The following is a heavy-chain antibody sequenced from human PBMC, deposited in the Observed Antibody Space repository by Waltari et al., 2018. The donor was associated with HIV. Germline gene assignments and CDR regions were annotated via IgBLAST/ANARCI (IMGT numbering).Heavy chain of an antibody. V-gene: IGHV3-33*01. CDR3: ARDKAPYSSSSAVDY. D-gene: IGHD6-6*01. J-gene: IGHJ4*02. CDR2: INYDGSNK. Sequence: VQLMESGGGVVQPGKSLRLSCATAGFTFGSYGIHWVRQAPGKGLEWVAVINYDGSNKFYAESVKGRFLISRDNSKNTLFLQMNSLRDEDTGLYYCARDKAPYSSSSAVDYWGQGTLVTVS. CDR1: GFTFGSYG.